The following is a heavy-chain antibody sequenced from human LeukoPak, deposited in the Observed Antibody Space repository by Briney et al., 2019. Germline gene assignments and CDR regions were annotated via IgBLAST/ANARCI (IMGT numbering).Heavy chain of an antibody. Sequence: PSETLSLTCTVSGGSISSGRYYWSWIRQHPGKGLEWIGYIYYSGSTYYNPSLKSRVTISVDTSKNQFSLKLSSVTAADTAVYYCARCSSSSSPFDYWGQGTLVTVSS. CDR2: IYYSGST. CDR3: ARCSSSSSPFDY. J-gene: IGHJ4*02. V-gene: IGHV4-31*03. D-gene: IGHD6-6*01. CDR1: GGSISSGRYY.